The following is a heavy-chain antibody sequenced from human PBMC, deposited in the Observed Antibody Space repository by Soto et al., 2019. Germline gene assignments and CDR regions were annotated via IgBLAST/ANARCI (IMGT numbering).Heavy chain of an antibody. J-gene: IGHJ4*02. CDR2: IWYEGTNK. V-gene: IGHV3-33*01. D-gene: IGHD2-15*01. CDR3: VRRGSCRGESCYPNLDFYGDDEGFDY. CDR1: DFAFSNYG. Sequence: QVQLVESGGGVVQPGGSLRLSCVASDFAFSNYGMHWVRQAPGKGLEWVALIWYEGTNKYYVDSVKGRFTVSSDNSKQTLETQMNSMRSDEKGVYYRVRRGSCRGESCYPNLDFYGDDEGFDYWGQGTMVTVSS.